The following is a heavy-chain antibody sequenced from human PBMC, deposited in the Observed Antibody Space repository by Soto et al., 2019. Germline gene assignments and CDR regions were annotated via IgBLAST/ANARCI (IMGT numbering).Heavy chain of an antibody. V-gene: IGHV4-30-4*01. Sequence: SETLSLTCTVSGGSISSGDYYCSWIRQPPGKGLEWIGYIYSSVSTYYNPSLKSRVTISVDTSKNQFSLKLSSVTAADTAVYYCASTRVVPAADQEFDYYYYGMEVWGQGTPVTVSS. CDR3: ASTRVVPAADQEFDYYYYGMEV. CDR1: GGSISSGDYY. CDR2: IYSSVST. J-gene: IGHJ6*02. D-gene: IGHD2-2*01.